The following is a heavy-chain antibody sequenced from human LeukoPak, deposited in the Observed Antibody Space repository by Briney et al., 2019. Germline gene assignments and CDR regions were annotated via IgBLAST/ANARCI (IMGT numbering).Heavy chain of an antibody. CDR3: SREEKVGELLADF. V-gene: IGHV4-34*01. CDR2: INHSGST. CDR1: GGSFSGYY. D-gene: IGHD1-26*01. J-gene: IGHJ4*02. Sequence: SETPSLTCAVYGGSFSGYYWSWIRQPPGKGLEWIGEINHSGSTNYNPSLKSRVTISVDTSKNQFSLKLSSVTAADTAVYYCSREEKVGELLADFWGQGTLVTVSS.